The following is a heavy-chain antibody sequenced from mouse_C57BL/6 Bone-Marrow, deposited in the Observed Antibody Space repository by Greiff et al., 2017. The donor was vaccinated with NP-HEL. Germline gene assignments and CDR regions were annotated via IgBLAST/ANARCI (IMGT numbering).Heavy chain of an antibody. V-gene: IGHV1-5*01. J-gene: IGHJ4*01. CDR1: GYTFTSYW. Sequence: EVQLQQSGTVLARPGASVKMSCKTSGYTFTSYWMHWVKQRPGQGLEWIGAIYPGNSDTSYNQKFKGKAKLTAVTSASTAYMELSSLTNEDSAVYYCTRGEFPLGNAMDYWGQGTSVTVSS. D-gene: IGHD2-10*02. CDR3: TRGEFPLGNAMDY. CDR2: IYPGNSDT.